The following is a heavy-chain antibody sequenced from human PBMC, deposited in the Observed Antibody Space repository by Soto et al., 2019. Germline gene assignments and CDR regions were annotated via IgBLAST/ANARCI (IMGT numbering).Heavy chain of an antibody. V-gene: IGHV1-18*01. D-gene: IGHD3-10*01. Sequence: QVQLLQSGAEVKKPGASVKVSCKASGYMFNTYGITWVLQAPGQGLEWMGWISVYNGNIDYAPKFEGRVTMTTDTSTSTAYMELKSLTSDDTAVYYCARTYGSGDYFLPFEYWGQGTPVSVSS. CDR1: GYMFNTYG. CDR3: ARTYGSGDYFLPFEY. J-gene: IGHJ4*02. CDR2: ISVYNGNI.